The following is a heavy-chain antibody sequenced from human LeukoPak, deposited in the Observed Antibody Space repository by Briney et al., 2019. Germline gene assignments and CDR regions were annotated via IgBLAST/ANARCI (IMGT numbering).Heavy chain of an antibody. CDR1: GFTFSSYS. CDR3: ARDLSVAGRTYYFDY. D-gene: IGHD6-19*01. CDR2: ISSSSSYI. V-gene: IGHV3-21*01. Sequence: PGGSLRLCCAASGFTFSSYSMNWVRQAPGKGLEWVSSISSSSSYIYYADSVKGRFTISRDNAKNSLYLQMNSLRAEDTAVYYCARDLSVAGRTYYFDYWGQGTLVTVSS. J-gene: IGHJ4*02.